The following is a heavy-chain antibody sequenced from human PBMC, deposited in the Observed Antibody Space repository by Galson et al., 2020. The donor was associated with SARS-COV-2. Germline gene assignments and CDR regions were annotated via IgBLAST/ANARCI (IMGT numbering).Heavy chain of an antibody. CDR1: GGSISSSSYY. V-gene: IGHV4-39*01. CDR3: ARLISSGYLY. J-gene: IGHJ4*02. Sequence: SATLSLTCTVSGGSISSSSYYWGWIRQPPGKGLEWIGSIYYSGSTYYNPSLKSRVTISVDTSKNQFSLKLSSVTAADTAVYYCARLISSGYLYWGQGTLVTVSS. CDR2: IYYSGST. D-gene: IGHD3-22*01.